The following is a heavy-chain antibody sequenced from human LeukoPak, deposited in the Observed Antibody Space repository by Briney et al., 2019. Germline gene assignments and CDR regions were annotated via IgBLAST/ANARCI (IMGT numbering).Heavy chain of an antibody. CDR2: ISYDGSNK. D-gene: IGHD3-10*01. CDR1: GFTFSSYG. Sequence: PGGSLRLSCAASGFTFSSYGMHWVRQAPGKGPEWVAAISYDGSNKYYADPVKGRFTISRDNSKNTLYLQMNSLRAEDTAVYYCAKAFSMVRGVIQSSLDYWGQGTLVTVSS. J-gene: IGHJ4*02. CDR3: AKAFSMVRGVIQSSLDY. V-gene: IGHV3-30*18.